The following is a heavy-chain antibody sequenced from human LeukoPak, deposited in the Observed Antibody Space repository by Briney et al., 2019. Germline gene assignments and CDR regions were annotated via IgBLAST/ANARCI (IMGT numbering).Heavy chain of an antibody. CDR2: FDPEDGET. CDR1: GYTLTELS. V-gene: IGHV1-24*01. D-gene: IGHD3-9*01. CDR3: ATVYYDILTGPFDY. Sequence: AASVKVSCKVSGYTLTELSMHWVRQAPGKGLEWMGGFDPEDGETIYAQKFRGRVTMTEDTSTDTAYMELSSLRSEDTAVYYCATVYYDILTGPFDYWGQGTLVTVSS. J-gene: IGHJ4*02.